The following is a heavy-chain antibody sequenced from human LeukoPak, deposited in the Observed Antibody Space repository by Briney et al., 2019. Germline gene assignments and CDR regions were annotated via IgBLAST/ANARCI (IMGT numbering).Heavy chain of an antibody. CDR3: ASLLRSEYFQH. D-gene: IGHD4-17*01. V-gene: IGHV3-7*01. CDR2: IKQDGSEK. J-gene: IGHJ1*01. Sequence: GGSLRLSCAASGFTFSSYWMSWVRQAPGKGLEWVANIKQDGSEKYYVDSVKGRFTISRDNAKNSLYLQMNSLRAEDTAVYYCASLLRSEYFQHWGQGTLVTVSS. CDR1: GFTFSSYW.